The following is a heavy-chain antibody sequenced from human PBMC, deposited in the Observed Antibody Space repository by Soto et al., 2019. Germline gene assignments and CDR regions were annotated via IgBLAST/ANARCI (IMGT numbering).Heavy chain of an antibody. CDR2: INPNSGGT. D-gene: IGHD2-15*01. CDR3: AHEVPSTRNWFDP. Sequence: ASVKVSCKASGYTFTGYYMHWVRQAPGQGLEWMGWINPNSGGTNYAQKFQGRVTVTRDTSKNQVVLTLTDVDPVDTATYYCAHEVPSTRNWFDPWGQGTLVTVSS. V-gene: IGHV1-2*02. J-gene: IGHJ5*02. CDR1: GYTFTGYY.